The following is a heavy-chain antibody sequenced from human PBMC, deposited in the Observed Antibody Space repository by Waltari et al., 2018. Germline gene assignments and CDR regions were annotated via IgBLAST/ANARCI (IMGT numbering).Heavy chain of an antibody. J-gene: IGHJ4*02. D-gene: IGHD3-9*01. Sequence: QLQLQESGPGLVKPSETLSLTCTVSGGSISSSSYYWGWIRQPPGKGLEWIGSIYYSGSTYYNPSLKSRVTISVDTSKNQFSLKLSSVTAADTAVYYCARAYCDWSFPLDYWGQGTLVTVSS. CDR2: IYYSGST. CDR1: GGSISSSSYY. V-gene: IGHV4-39*07. CDR3: ARAYCDWSFPLDY.